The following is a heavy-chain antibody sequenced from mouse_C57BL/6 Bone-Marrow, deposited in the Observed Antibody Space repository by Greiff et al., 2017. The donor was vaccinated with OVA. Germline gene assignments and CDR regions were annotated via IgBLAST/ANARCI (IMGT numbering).Heavy chain of an antibody. V-gene: IGHV1-81*01. CDR2: IYPRSGNT. CDR3: ARTRQWGPFAY. Sequence: QVQLKQSGAELARPGASVKLSCKASGYTFTSYGISWVKQRTGQGLEWIGEIYPRSGNTYYNEKFKGKATLTADKSSSTAYMELRSLTSEDSAVYFYARTRQWGPFAYWGQGTLVTVSA. D-gene: IGHD6-1*01. CDR1: GYTFTSYG. J-gene: IGHJ3*01.